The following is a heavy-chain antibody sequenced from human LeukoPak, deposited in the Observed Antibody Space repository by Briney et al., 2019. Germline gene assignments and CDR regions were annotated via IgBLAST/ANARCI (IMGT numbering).Heavy chain of an antibody. CDR2: IYPGDSDT. Sequence: GESLKISCKGSGYSLTSHWIGWVRQMPGKGLEWMGIIYPGDSDTRYSPSFQGQVTISADKSISTAYLQWSSLKASDTAMYYCARHHTTTVTTIFDYWGQGTLVTVSS. CDR1: GYSLTSHW. V-gene: IGHV5-51*01. J-gene: IGHJ4*02. D-gene: IGHD4-11*01. CDR3: ARHHTTTVTTIFDY.